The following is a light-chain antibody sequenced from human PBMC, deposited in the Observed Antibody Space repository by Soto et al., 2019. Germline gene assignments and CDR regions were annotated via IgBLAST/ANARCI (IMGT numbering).Light chain of an antibody. V-gene: IGLV4-69*01. CDR2: LNSDGSH. CDR1: SGHSSYA. J-gene: IGLJ2*01. CDR3: QTWGTGIVV. Sequence: QPVLTQSPSASASLGASVKLTCTLSSGHSSYAIAWHQQQPEKGPRYLMKLNSDGSHSKGDGIPDRLAGSSSGAERYLTISGLQSDDEADYYCQTWGTGIVVFGGGTKVTVL.